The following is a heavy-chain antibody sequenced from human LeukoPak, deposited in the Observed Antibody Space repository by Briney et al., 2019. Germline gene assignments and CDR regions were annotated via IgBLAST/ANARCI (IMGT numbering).Heavy chain of an antibody. CDR2: IYYSGST. D-gene: IGHD1-26*01. CDR1: GGSISSGDYY. CDR3: ARHEYSGSYYGLSWFDP. Sequence: SQTLSLTCTVSGGSISSGDYYWSRIRQPPGKGLEWIGYIYYSGSTYYNPSLKSRITISVDTSKNQLSLKLSSLTAADTAVYYCARHEYSGSYYGLSWFDPWGQGTLVTVSS. V-gene: IGHV4-30-4*08. J-gene: IGHJ5*02.